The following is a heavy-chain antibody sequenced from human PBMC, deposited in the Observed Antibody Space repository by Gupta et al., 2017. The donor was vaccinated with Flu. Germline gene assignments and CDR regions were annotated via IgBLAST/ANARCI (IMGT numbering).Heavy chain of an antibody. D-gene: IGHD3-9*01. CDR3: ARRREDVTGYHDFDY. Sequence: QLQLQESGPGLVKPSETLSLTCSVSGDSISDRIYFWVWIRQFPGRGLEWVGTIFYSGSTSYNPSLRSLVIMSVDTSKNQFFLKLAPVTAADTAVYYCARRREDVTGYHDFDYWGQGTPVTVSS. J-gene: IGHJ4*02. V-gene: IGHV4-39*01. CDR2: IFYSGST. CDR1: GDSISDRIYF.